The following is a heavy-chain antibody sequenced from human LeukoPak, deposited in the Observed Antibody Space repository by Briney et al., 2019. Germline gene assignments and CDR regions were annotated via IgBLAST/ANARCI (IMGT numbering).Heavy chain of an antibody. CDR3: ARAATVTIPYFDY. J-gene: IGHJ4*02. V-gene: IGHV4-59*01. D-gene: IGHD5-18*01. CDR2: IYYSGST. Sequence: SETLSLTCTVSGDSISSYYWSWIRQPPGKGLEWIGYIYYSGSTNYNSSLKSRVTISVDTSKNQFSLKLSSVTAADTAVYYCARAATVTIPYFDYWGQGTLVTVSS. CDR1: GDSISSYY.